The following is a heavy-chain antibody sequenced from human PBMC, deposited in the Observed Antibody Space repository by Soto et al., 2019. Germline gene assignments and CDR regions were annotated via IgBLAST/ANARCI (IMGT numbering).Heavy chain of an antibody. V-gene: IGHV1-18*01. Sequence: QVPLVQSGAEVKKPGASVKVSCKASGYTFTSYGISWVRQAPGQGLGWMGWTSAYNGKTNYAQKLPGRVTMTTDTATSTAYMELRSLRSDDTAVYYCARTTGYCTNGVCYTGGPFDYWGQGTLVTVSS. D-gene: IGHD2-8*01. CDR2: TSAYNGKT. J-gene: IGHJ4*02. CDR3: ARTTGYCTNGVCYTGGPFDY. CDR1: GYTFTSYG.